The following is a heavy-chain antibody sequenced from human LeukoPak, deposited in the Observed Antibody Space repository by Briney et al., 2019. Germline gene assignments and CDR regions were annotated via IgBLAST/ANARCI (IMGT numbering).Heavy chain of an antibody. D-gene: IGHD6-13*01. Sequence: SETLSLTCAVYGGSFSGYYWSWIRQPPGKGLEWIGTIYHSGSTYYNASLESRVTISVDTSKKQFSLKLSSVTAADTAVYYCARAYSSSWYFNWFDPWGQGTLVTVSS. CDR3: ARAYSSSWYFNWFDP. CDR2: IYHSGST. V-gene: IGHV4-34*01. CDR1: GGSFSGYY. J-gene: IGHJ5*02.